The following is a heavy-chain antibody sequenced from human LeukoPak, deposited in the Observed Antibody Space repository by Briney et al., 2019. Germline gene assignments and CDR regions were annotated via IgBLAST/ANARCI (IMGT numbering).Heavy chain of an antibody. CDR1: GYTFTSYY. Sequence: GASVNLSCKASGYTFTSYYIHWVRQAPGQGLEWMGIINPIGGSRSYAQKFQVRVTMTKDMSTSTVYMELSSLRSEDTAVYYCARDLPPEVATNRYDYWGQGTLVTVSS. J-gene: IGHJ4*02. CDR3: ARDLPPEVATNRYDY. V-gene: IGHV1-46*01. D-gene: IGHD5-24*01. CDR2: INPIGGSR.